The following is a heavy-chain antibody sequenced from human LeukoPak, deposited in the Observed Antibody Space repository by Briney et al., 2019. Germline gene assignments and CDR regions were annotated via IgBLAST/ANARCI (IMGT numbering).Heavy chain of an antibody. CDR1: GFTFSSYS. D-gene: IGHD6-19*01. J-gene: IGHJ4*02. CDR3: ARDADHLSSGWVNYFDY. CDR2: ISSSSSYI. Sequence: GGSLRLSCAASGFTFSSYSMNWVRQAPGKGLEWVSSISSSSSYIYYADSVKGRFTISRDNAKNSLYLQMNSLRAEDTAVYYCARDADHLSSGWVNYFDYWGQGTLVTVSS. V-gene: IGHV3-21*01.